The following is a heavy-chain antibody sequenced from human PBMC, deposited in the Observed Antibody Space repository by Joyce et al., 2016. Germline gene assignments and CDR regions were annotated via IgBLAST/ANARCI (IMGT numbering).Heavy chain of an antibody. CDR3: IRGISTRPGGPNWVDP. D-gene: IGHD6-6*01. V-gene: IGHV3-74*01. J-gene: IGHJ5*02. CDR1: GFSFSGYW. CDR2: INTGRSST. Sequence: EVQLVESGGGLVQPGGSLRLSCAASGFSFSGYWIHWVRQAPGKGLVWISLINTGRSSTRFADSVKGRFTNSRDNAKNTLYLEMNSLRAEDTAVYYGIRGISTRPGGPNWVDPWGQRTLITGSS.